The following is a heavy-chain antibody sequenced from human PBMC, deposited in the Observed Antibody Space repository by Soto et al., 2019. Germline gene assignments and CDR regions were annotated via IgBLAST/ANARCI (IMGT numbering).Heavy chain of an antibody. CDR2: IWYDGSNK. CDR3: ARESDCSGGSCYPGAFDI. V-gene: IGHV3-33*01. D-gene: IGHD2-15*01. Sequence: PGGSLNLSCAASGFTFSSYGMPWVRQAPGKGLEWVAVIWYDGSNKYYADSVKGRFTISRDNSKNTLYLQMNSLRAEDTAVYYCARESDCSGGSCYPGAFDIWGQGTMVTVSS. J-gene: IGHJ3*02. CDR1: GFTFSSYG.